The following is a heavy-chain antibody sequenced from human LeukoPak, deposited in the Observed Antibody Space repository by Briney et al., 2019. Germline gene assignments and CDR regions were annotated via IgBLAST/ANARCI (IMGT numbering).Heavy chain of an antibody. D-gene: IGHD2-15*01. CDR1: GGSFSGYY. CDR3: ARAGYRSGGSCYVD. V-gene: IGHV4-34*01. J-gene: IGHJ4*02. Sequence: KPSETLSLTCAVYGGSFSGYYWSWIRQPPGKGLEWIGEINHSGSTNYNPSLKSRVTISVDTSKNQFSLKLSSVTAADTAVYYCARAGYRSGGSCYVDWGQGTLVTVSS. CDR2: INHSGST.